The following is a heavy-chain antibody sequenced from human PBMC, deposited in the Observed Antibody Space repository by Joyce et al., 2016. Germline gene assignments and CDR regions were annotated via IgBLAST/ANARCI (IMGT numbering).Heavy chain of an antibody. CDR1: GFTFSSSA. D-gene: IGHD6-6*01. V-gene: IGHV3-64D*06. J-gene: IGHJ4*02. CDR2: INSKGGST. CDR3: VKDLLYSSSFWGGFDY. Sequence: EVQLVESGGGLVQPGGSLRLSCSASGFTFSSSAMHWVRQATGKGLEDVSGINSKGGSTYYADSVKGRFTISRDNSKNTLYLQMSSLRAEDTAVYYCVKDLLYSSSFWGGFDYWGQGTLVTVSS.